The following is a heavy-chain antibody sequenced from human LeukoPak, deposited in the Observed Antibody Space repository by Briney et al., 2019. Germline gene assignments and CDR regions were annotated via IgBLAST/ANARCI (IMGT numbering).Heavy chain of an antibody. J-gene: IGHJ4*02. CDR2: IIPIFGTA. Sequence: SVKVSCKASGYTFTGYYMHWVRQAPGQGLEWMGGIIPIFGTANYAQKFQGRVTITADESTGTAYMELSSLRSEDTAVYYCAREHSGSYDYWGQGTLVTVSS. CDR3: AREHSGSYDY. D-gene: IGHD1-26*01. CDR1: GYTFTGYY. V-gene: IGHV1-69*13.